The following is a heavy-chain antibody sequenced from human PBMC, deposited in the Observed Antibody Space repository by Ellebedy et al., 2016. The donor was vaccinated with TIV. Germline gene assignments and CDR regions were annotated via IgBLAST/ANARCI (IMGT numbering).Heavy chain of an antibody. D-gene: IGHD3-10*01. CDR3: AIVGTEAGGIGYYFDY. J-gene: IGHJ4*02. CDR2: ISPTNASP. Sequence: AASVQVSCKASGYSFSIYGVICVRQVPGEDLEGMGWISPTNASPNYAQNFQGRVTMTTDTSTNTAYMELRSLRSDDTAVYFCAIVGTEAGGIGYYFDYWGQGTLVTVSS. CDR1: GYSFSIYG. V-gene: IGHV1-18*01.